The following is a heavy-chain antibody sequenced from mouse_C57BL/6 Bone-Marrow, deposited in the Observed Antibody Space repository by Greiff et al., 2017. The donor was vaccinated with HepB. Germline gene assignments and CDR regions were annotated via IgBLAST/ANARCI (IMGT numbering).Heavy chain of an antibody. CDR3: TRKGITTVVAHWYFDV. D-gene: IGHD1-1*01. CDR2: IYPGNSDT. J-gene: IGHJ1*03. V-gene: IGHV1-5*01. CDR1: GYTFTSYW. Sequence: EVQLQQSGTVLARPGASVKMSCKTSGYTFTSYWMHWVKQRPGQGLEWIGAIYPGNSDTSYNQKFKGKAKLTAVTSASTAYMELSSLTNEDSAVYYCTRKGITTVVAHWYFDVWGTGTTVTVSS.